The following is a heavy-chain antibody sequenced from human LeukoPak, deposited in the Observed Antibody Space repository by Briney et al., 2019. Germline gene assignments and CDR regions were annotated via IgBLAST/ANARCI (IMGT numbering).Heavy chain of an antibody. CDR2: IYYSGST. CDR1: GGSISSYY. V-gene: IGHV4-59*01. J-gene: IGHJ4*02. CDR3: AGSVRWYHYSGDY. D-gene: IGHD4-23*01. Sequence: ASETLSLTCTVSGGSISSYYWSWIRQPPGKGLEWIGYIYYSGSTNYNPSLKSRVIISVDTSKNQFSLKLSSVTAADTAVYYCAGSVRWYHYSGDYWGQGTLVTVSS.